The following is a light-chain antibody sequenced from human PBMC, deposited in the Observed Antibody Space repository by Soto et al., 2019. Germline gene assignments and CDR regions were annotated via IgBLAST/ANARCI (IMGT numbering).Light chain of an antibody. CDR2: GAS. CDR1: QSISSSF. V-gene: IGKV3-20*01. J-gene: IGKJ1*01. Sequence: EILLTQSPGILSLSPGERASLSCGASQSISSSFLAWYQQKPGKAPRLLIYGASSRATGIPDRFSGTGSETDFTLTIRRLEPEDFAVYYCQQYGSSGTFGQGTKVDIK. CDR3: QQYGSSGT.